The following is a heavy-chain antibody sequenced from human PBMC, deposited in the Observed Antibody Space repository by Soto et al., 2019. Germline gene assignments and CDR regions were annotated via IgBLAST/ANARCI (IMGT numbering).Heavy chain of an antibody. V-gene: IGHV3-7*01. J-gene: IGHJ4*02. CDR3: VCGGNFFVY. D-gene: IGHD3-16*01. CDR2: LDQDGSER. CDR1: GFTFSTYW. Sequence: EVQLVESGGVLVQPGGSLRLSCAASGFTFSTYWMTWVRRPPGKGLEWVANLDQDGSERYYVDSLRGRFTISRDNAKNSLYLHMNSLTDEDTAVYYCVCGGNFFVYWGQGTLVTVSP.